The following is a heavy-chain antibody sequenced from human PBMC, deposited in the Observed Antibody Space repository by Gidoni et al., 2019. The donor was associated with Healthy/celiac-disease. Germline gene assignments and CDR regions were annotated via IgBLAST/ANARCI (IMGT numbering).Heavy chain of an antibody. CDR1: GFTVSRNY. Sequence: EVQLVESGGGLIQPGGFLRLSCPASGFTVSRNYRSWVRQAPGKGLEWVSVIYSGGSTYYADSVKGRFTISRDNSNNTLYLQMNILRAEDTAVYYCARLGYCSSTSCYRAFDIWGQGTMVTVSS. D-gene: IGHD2-2*02. J-gene: IGHJ3*02. V-gene: IGHV3-53*01. CDR2: IYSGGST. CDR3: ARLGYCSSTSCYRAFDI.